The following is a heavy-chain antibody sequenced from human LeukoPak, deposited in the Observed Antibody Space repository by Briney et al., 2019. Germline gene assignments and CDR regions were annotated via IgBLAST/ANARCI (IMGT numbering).Heavy chain of an antibody. CDR3: ARGGGLDV. J-gene: IGHJ6*02. CDR2: IKHNGNVN. Sequence: PGGSLRLSCAASGFTFSSYWMNWARQAPGKGLEWVASIKHNGNVNYYVDSVKGRFTISRDNAKNSLYLQMSNLRAEDMAVYFCARGGGLDVWGQGATVTVSS. CDR1: GFTFSSYW. D-gene: IGHD3-16*01. V-gene: IGHV3-7*03.